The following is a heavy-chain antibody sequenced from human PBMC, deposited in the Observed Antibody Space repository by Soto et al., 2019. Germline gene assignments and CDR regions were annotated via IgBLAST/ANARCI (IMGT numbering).Heavy chain of an antibody. CDR2: ISYDGNNK. J-gene: IGHJ6*02. D-gene: IGHD3-22*01. V-gene: IGHV3-30*04. CDR3: ARDKHYYDSSGYYYYYGMDV. Sequence: GGSLRLSCAASGFTFSSYAMHWVRQAPGKGLEWVAVISYDGNNKYYADSVKGRFTISRDNSKNTLYLQMNSLRDEDTDVYYCARDKHYYDSSGYYYYYGMDVWGQGTTVTVSS. CDR1: GFTFSSYA.